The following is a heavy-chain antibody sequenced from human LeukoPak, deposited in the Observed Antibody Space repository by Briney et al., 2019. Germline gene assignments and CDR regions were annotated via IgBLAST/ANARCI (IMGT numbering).Heavy chain of an antibody. Sequence: SETLTLTCAVYGGSFSGYYWSWIRQPPGKGLEWIGEINHSGSTNYNPSLKSRVTISGDTSKNQFSLKLSSATAADTAVYYCARGRAFGSYFDYWGQGTLVTVSS. CDR2: INHSGST. D-gene: IGHD3-16*01. CDR1: GGSFSGYY. CDR3: ARGRAFGSYFDY. V-gene: IGHV4-34*01. J-gene: IGHJ4*02.